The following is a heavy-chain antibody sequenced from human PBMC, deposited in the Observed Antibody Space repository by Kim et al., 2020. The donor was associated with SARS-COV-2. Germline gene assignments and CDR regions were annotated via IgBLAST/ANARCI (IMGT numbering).Heavy chain of an antibody. Sequence: SETLSLTCTVSGGPISSGGYYWSWIRQHPGKGLEWIGYIYYSGSTYYNPSLKSRVTISVDTSKNQFSLKLSSVTAADTAVYYCARGTTVTLREDMDVWGKGTTVTVSS. CDR2: IYYSGST. CDR1: GGPISSGGYY. CDR3: ARGTTVTLREDMDV. V-gene: IGHV4-31*03. J-gene: IGHJ6*03. D-gene: IGHD4-17*01.